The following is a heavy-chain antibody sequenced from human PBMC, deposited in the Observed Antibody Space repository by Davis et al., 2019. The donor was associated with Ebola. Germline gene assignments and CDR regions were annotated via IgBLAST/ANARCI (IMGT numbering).Heavy chain of an antibody. J-gene: IGHJ6*02. CDR3: ATDRVEATPGDYGDYGDYYYYGIDV. CDR2: ISYDGSNK. D-gene: IGHD4-17*01. Sequence: PGGSLRLSCAASGFTFSTYGMHWVRQAPGKGLEWVAVISYDGSNKYYADSVKGRFTISRDNSKNTLYLQMNSLRAEDTAVYYCATDRVEATPGDYGDYGDYYYYGIDVWGQGTTVTVSS. CDR1: GFTFSTYG. V-gene: IGHV3-30*03.